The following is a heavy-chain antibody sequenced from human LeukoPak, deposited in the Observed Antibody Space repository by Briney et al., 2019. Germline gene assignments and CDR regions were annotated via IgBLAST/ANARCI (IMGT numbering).Heavy chain of an antibody. Sequence: PSETLSLTCTVSGGSISSYYWSWIRQPPGKGLEWIGYIYYSGSTNYNPSLKSRVTISVDTSNNQFSLKLNSVTAADTAVYYCARHGTSGIYRRPFDIWGQGTMVTVSS. CDR3: ARHGTSGIYRRPFDI. D-gene: IGHD1-26*01. CDR2: IYYSGST. V-gene: IGHV4-59*08. CDR1: GGSISSYY. J-gene: IGHJ3*02.